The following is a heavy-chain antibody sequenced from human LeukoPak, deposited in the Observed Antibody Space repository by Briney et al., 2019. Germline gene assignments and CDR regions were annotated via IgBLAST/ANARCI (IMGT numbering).Heavy chain of an antibody. J-gene: IGHJ4*02. V-gene: IGHV3-30*02. D-gene: IGHD3-3*01. Sequence: GRSLRLSCAASGFIFSSYDMHWVRQAPGKGLEWVAFIRYDGSNKYYADSVKGRFTISRNNSKNTLYLQMNSLRAEDTAVYYCASLRTIFGVVPDYWGQGTLVTVSS. CDR1: GFIFSSYD. CDR3: ASLRTIFGVVPDY. CDR2: IRYDGSNK.